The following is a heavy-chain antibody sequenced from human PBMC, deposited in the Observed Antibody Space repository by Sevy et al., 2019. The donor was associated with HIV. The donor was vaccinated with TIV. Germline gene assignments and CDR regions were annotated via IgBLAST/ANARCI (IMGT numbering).Heavy chain of an antibody. CDR2: IYHCGST. CDR1: GGSISSSNW. D-gene: IGHD3-10*01. Sequence: SETLSLTCAVSGGSISSSNWWSWVRQPPGKGLEWIGEIYHCGSTNYNPSLKSPVTISLDKSKNQFSLKLSSVTAADTAVYYCARVQSPGITMVRGSCRWFDPWGHGTLVTVSS. J-gene: IGHJ5*02. CDR3: ARVQSPGITMVRGSCRWFDP. V-gene: IGHV4-4*02.